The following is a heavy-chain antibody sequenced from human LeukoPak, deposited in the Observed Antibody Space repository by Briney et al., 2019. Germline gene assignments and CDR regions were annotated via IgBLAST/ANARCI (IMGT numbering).Heavy chain of an antibody. J-gene: IGHJ4*02. CDR1: GFTINSYG. Sequence: GGSLRLSCAASGFTINSYGMQWVRQSPDKGLEWVAIIWHDGSRKYYIDSVKGRFTVSRDNSKNTLYLQMNSLRAEDTAVYYCARPHPRIAVAGTDYWGQGTLVTVSS. CDR3: ARPHPRIAVAGTDY. D-gene: IGHD6-19*01. CDR2: IWHDGSRK. V-gene: IGHV3-33*01.